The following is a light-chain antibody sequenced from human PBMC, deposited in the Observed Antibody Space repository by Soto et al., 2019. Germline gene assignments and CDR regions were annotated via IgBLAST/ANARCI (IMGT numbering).Light chain of an antibody. CDR3: QQGHNWPLT. V-gene: IGKV3-15*01. CDR2: SAS. J-gene: IGKJ2*01. Sequence: EIAMTQSPATLSVSPGERATLSCRASQSISTELSWYQQIPGQPPRLPIYSASTRATGFPARFTGSGSGPEFTLTISWLQSEDFAIYYCQQGHNWPLTFGQGTRLEI. CDR1: QSISTE.